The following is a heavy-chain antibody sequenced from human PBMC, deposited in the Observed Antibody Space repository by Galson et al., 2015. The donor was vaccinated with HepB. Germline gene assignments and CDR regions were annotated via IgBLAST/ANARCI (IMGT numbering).Heavy chain of an antibody. J-gene: IGHJ4*02. CDR3: ARDRDYRFDY. CDR2: ISASSGNT. CDR1: GYTFTTNG. D-gene: IGHD4/OR15-4a*01. V-gene: IGHV1-18*04. Sequence: SVKVSCKASGYTFTTNGISWVRQAPGQGLEWMGWISASSGNTKYAQNLQGRVTLTRDTSTSTAYLELRSLRSDDTAAYYCARDRDYRFDYWGRGTLVTVSS.